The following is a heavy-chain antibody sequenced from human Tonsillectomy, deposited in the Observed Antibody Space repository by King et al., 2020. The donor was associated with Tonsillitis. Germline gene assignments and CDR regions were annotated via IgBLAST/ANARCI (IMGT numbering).Heavy chain of an antibody. CDR3: AKEGGGGIWGNYRVGAFDY. CDR2: IRYDGNYI. V-gene: IGHV3-30*02. D-gene: IGHD3-16*02. CDR1: GFTFSSYD. Sequence: VQLVESGGGVVQPGGSLRLSCVASGFTFSSYDSHWVRQAPGKGLEWVAFIRYDGNYIYYADSVKGRFAISRDNSKNTLYLQMNSLRIEDTAVYYGAKEGGGGIWGNYRVGAFDYWGQGTLVTVSS. J-gene: IGHJ4*02.